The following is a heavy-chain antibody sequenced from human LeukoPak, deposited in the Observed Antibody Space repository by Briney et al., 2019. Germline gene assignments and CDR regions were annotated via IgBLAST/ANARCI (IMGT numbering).Heavy chain of an antibody. Sequence: GGSLRLSCAASGFTFSSYVMHWVRQAPGKGLEWVAIISYDGSNEYYADSVKGRFTISRDSSKNTLYLQMNSLRAEDTAVYYCAKRGAEVGTTIAPGDYWGQGSLVTVSS. J-gene: IGHJ4*02. CDR3: AKRGAEVGTTIAPGDY. D-gene: IGHD1-26*01. CDR1: GFTFSSYV. V-gene: IGHV3-30*04. CDR2: ISYDGSNE.